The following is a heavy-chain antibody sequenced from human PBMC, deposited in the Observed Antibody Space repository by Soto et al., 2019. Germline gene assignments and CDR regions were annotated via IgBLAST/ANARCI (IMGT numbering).Heavy chain of an antibody. D-gene: IGHD3-16*01. Sequence: QVQLQQSGAGLLKPSETLSLTCAVYGESFRGYIWTWIRHPPGRGLQGIGQVNHSGSASYNPSPQSRLTISLHTSNSHLSRALSSVAAASTAVYYCARALITGSHSSGGWSYLDSWGRGTLVTVSS. J-gene: IGHJ4*02. V-gene: IGHV4-34*01. CDR2: VNHSGSA. CDR1: GESFRGYI. CDR3: ARALITGSHSSGGWSYLDS.